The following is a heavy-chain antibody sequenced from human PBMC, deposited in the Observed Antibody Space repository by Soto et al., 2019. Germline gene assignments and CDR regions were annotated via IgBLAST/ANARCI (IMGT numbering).Heavy chain of an antibody. CDR3: ARDWGAPGRGSALGYYYHFGMDV. V-gene: IGHV3-7*05. D-gene: IGHD3-16*01. CDR2: IKEDGSEA. CDR1: GFTFSTYW. Sequence: GGSLRLSCAASGFTFSTYWMNLVRQAPGKGLEWVANIKEDGSEAYYVDSVKGRFTISRDNSKNSPYLDMNSLRGEDTAVYYCARDWGAPGRGSALGYYYHFGMDVWGQGTTVTVS. J-gene: IGHJ6*02.